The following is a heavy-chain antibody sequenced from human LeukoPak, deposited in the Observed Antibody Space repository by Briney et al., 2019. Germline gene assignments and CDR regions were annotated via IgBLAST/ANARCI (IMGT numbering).Heavy chain of an antibody. CDR3: ARVMEFYYYYMDV. Sequence: GGSLRLSCAASGFTFSSYSMNWVRQAPGKGLEWVSSISGSSSYIYYADSVKGRFTISRDNAKNSLYLQMNSLRAEDTAVYYCARVMEFYYYYMDVWGKGTTVTISS. D-gene: IGHD3-10*01. CDR1: GFTFSSYS. V-gene: IGHV3-21*01. CDR2: ISGSSSYI. J-gene: IGHJ6*03.